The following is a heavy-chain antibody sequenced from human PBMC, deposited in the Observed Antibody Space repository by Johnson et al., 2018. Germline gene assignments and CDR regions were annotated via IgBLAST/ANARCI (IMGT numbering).Heavy chain of an antibody. J-gene: IGHJ6*03. CDR2: ISGSGGST. V-gene: IGHV3-23*04. CDR1: GFTFSSYA. CDR3: AKGHEYGDYYYYMDV. D-gene: IGHD4-17*01. Sequence: VQLVQSGGGLVQPGGSLRLSCAASGFTFSSYAMTWVRQAPGRGLEWVSAISGSGGSTYYADSVKGRFTISRDNSKKPLYLQMNSLRAEETAVYYCAKGHEYGDYYYYMDVWGKGTTVTVS.